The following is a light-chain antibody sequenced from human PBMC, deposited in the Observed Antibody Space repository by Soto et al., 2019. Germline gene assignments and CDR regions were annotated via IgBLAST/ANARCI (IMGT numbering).Light chain of an antibody. CDR3: QKRYSTLYT. CDR2: AAS. Sequence: DIQMTQSPSSLSASVGDRVTITCRASQSISSYLNWYQQKPGKAPKLLIYAASSLQSGVPSRFSGSGSGTDFTLTISSLQTEDFATYYCQKRYSTLYTFGQGTKLEIK. CDR1: QSISSY. V-gene: IGKV1-39*01. J-gene: IGKJ2*01.